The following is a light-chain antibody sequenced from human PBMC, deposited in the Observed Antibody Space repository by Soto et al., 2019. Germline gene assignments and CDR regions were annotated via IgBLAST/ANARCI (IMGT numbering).Light chain of an antibody. V-gene: IGKV1-5*03. CDR1: QTTSSW. J-gene: IGKJ1*01. Sequence: DIQMTQSPSTLSGSVGDRVTITCRASQTTSSWLAWYQQKPGQAPKLLIYKASTLKSGVPSRLSGSGSGTEFTLTISSLQPDDVTTYYCQHYNSYSEAFGQGTKVELK. CDR2: KAS. CDR3: QHYNSYSEA.